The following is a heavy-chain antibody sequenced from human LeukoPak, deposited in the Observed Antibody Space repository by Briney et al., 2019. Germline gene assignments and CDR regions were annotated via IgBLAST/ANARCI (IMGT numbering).Heavy chain of an antibody. CDR3: ARSYYYGSGSYPDY. V-gene: IGHV3-33*08. CDR2: IWYDGSNK. J-gene: IGHJ4*02. Sequence: GGSLRLSCAASGFTFSSYGMHWVRQAPGKGLEWVAVIWYDGSNKYYADSVKGRFTISRDNSKNTLYLQMDSLRAEDTAVYYCARSYYYGSGSYPDYWGQGTLVTVSS. D-gene: IGHD3-10*01. CDR1: GFTFSSYG.